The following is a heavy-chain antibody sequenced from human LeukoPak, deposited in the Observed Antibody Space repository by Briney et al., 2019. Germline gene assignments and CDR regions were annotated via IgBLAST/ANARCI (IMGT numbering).Heavy chain of an antibody. CDR2: ISGSGGST. CDR3: AKERSSGWYVVDN. D-gene: IGHD6-19*01. J-gene: IGHJ4*02. Sequence: GGSLRLSCAASGLTSSSYAMSWVRQAPGKGLEWVSTISGSGGSTYYADSVKGRFTISRDNSKNTLYLQMNSLRAEDTAVYYCAKERSSGWYVVDNWGQGTLVTVSS. V-gene: IGHV3-23*01. CDR1: GLTSSSYA.